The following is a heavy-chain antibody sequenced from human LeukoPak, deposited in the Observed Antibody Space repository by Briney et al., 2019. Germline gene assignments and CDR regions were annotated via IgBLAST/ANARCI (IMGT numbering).Heavy chain of an antibody. CDR2: IIPIFGTA. J-gene: IGHJ5*02. Sequence: GASVKVSCKASGGTFSSYAISWVRQAPGQGLEWMGRIIPIFGTANYAQKFQGRVTITTDESTSTAYMELSSLRSEDTAVCYCARESGITIFGVVIDNNWFDPWGQGTLVTVSS. V-gene: IGHV1-69*05. CDR3: ARESGITIFGVVIDNNWFDP. CDR1: GGTFSSYA. D-gene: IGHD3-3*01.